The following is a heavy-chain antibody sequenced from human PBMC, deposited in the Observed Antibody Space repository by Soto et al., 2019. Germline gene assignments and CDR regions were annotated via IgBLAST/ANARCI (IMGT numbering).Heavy chain of an antibody. Sequence: EVQLVESGGGLVKPGGSLRLSCAASGFTFNTYDMNWVRQAPGKGLEWVSSITTSSAYIYYADSLKGRITISRDNAKKSLVLQMNSLRAEDTAVYYCVRSGTARLLRHSWFDTWGQGTLVTVSS. D-gene: IGHD2-21*01. CDR2: ITTSSAYI. CDR3: VRSGTARLLRHSWFDT. J-gene: IGHJ5*02. V-gene: IGHV3-21*01. CDR1: GFTFNTYD.